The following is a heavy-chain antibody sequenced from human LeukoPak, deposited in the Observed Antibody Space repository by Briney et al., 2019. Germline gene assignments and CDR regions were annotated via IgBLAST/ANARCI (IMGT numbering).Heavy chain of an antibody. J-gene: IGHJ4*02. V-gene: IGHV3-9*01. CDR1: GFTFDDYA. CDR2: ISWNSGSM. CDR3: AKVARFTFGGADDY. Sequence: GGSLRLSCAASGFTFDDYAMHWVRQAPGKGLEWVSGISWNSGSMDYADSVKGRFTISRDNSKNTLYLQMNSLRAEDTAVYYCAKVARFTFGGADDYWGQGTLVTVSS. D-gene: IGHD3-16*01.